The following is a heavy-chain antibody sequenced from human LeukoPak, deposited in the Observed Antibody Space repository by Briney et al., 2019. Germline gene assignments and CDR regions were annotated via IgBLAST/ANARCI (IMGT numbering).Heavy chain of an antibody. CDR1: GFTFSDYY. Sequence: PGGSLRLSCAASGFTFSDYYMSWIRQAPGEGLEWVSYISSSGSTIYYADSVKGRFTISRDNAKNSLYLQMNSLRAEDTAVYYCARSLTVTSPLYYYYYGMDVWGQGTTVTVSS. CDR3: ARSLTVTSPLYYYYYGMDV. J-gene: IGHJ6*02. V-gene: IGHV3-11*01. D-gene: IGHD4-17*01. CDR2: ISSSGSTI.